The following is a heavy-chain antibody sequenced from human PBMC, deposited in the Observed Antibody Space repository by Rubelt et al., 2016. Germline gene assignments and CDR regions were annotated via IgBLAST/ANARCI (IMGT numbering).Heavy chain of an antibody. Sequence: YDGSNKYYADSVKGRFTISRDNSKNTLYLQMNSLRAEDTAVYYCARGDSDCGGDCYSWGEFDYWGQGTLVTVSS. CDR2: YDGSNK. V-gene: IGHV3-30*01. D-gene: IGHD2-21*02. J-gene: IGHJ4*02. CDR3: ARGDSDCGGDCYSWGEFDY.